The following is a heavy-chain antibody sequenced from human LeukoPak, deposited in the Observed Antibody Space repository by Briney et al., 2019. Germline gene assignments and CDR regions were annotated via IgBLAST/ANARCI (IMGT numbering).Heavy chain of an antibody. CDR2: TYYRSKWHY. Sequence: SQTLSLTCAISGDSVSSTDAGWNWIRQSPSGGLQWLGRTYYRSKWHYEYATSVRSRITINPDTSENQFSLHLTSVTPDDTAVYYCARDVVFVVWGRGKMVTVSS. J-gene: IGHJ3*01. CDR1: GDSVSSTDAG. CDR3: ARDVVFVV. D-gene: IGHD2-21*01. V-gene: IGHV6-1*01.